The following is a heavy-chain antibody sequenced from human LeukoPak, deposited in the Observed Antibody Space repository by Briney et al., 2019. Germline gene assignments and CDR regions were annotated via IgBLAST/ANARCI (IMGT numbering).Heavy chain of an antibody. CDR3: ARFSEVYYYVDV. CDR1: GFTFSSYG. CDR2: IRYDGSNK. Sequence: GGSLRLSCAASGFTFSSYGMHWVRQAPGKGLEWVAFIRYDGSNKYYADSVKGRFTISRDNSKNTLYLQMNSLRAEDTAVYYCARFSEVYYYVDVWGTGTTVTVSS. V-gene: IGHV3-30*02. J-gene: IGHJ6*03. D-gene: IGHD3-3*01.